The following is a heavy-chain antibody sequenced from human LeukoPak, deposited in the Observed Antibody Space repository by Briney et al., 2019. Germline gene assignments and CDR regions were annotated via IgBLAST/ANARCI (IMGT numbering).Heavy chain of an antibody. D-gene: IGHD2-2*01. CDR3: ARDRIMPSAGEPFDY. J-gene: IGHJ4*02. CDR1: GFTFSTYS. CDR2: ISSDGRNI. Sequence: PGRSLRLSCAASGFTFSTYSMHWVRQAPGKGLEWVAVISSDGRNIYYADSVKGRFTISRDNSKNTLYLQMNSLRAEDIAVYYCARDRIMPSAGEPFDYWGQGTLVTVSS. V-gene: IGHV3-30-3*01.